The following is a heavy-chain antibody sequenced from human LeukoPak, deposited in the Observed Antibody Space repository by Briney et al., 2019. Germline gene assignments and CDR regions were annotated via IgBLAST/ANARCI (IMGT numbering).Heavy chain of an antibody. CDR3: ARVNWNDGGGAFDI. V-gene: IGHV4-59*01. D-gene: IGHD1-1*01. J-gene: IGHJ3*02. Sequence: SETLSLTCTVSGGSISSYYWSWIRQPPGKGLEWIGYIYYSGSTNYNPSLKSRVTLSVDTSKNQFSLKLSSVTAADTAVYYCARVNWNDGGGAFDIWGQGTMVTVSS. CDR1: GGSISSYY. CDR2: IYYSGST.